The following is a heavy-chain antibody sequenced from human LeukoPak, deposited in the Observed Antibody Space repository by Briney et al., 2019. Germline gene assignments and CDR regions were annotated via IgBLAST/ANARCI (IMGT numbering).Heavy chain of an antibody. Sequence: ASVKVSCKASGGTFSSYAISWVRQAPGQGLEWMGRIIPILGIANYAQKFQGRVTITADKSTCTAYMELSSLRSEDTAVYYCARFCSSTSCYPGGTFDPRGQGTLVTVSS. CDR1: GGTFSSYA. D-gene: IGHD2-2*01. V-gene: IGHV1-69*04. J-gene: IGHJ5*02. CDR3: ARFCSSTSCYPGGTFDP. CDR2: IIPILGIA.